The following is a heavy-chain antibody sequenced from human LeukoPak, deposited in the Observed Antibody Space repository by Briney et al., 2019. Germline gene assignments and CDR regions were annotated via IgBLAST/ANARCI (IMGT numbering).Heavy chain of an antibody. D-gene: IGHD6-13*01. V-gene: IGHV3-30*18. J-gene: IGHJ4*02. CDR1: GFTFSSYG. CDR3: AKDRIAAAGGYSDY. Sequence: GRSLRLSCAASGFTFSSYGMHWVRQAPGKGLEWVAVISYDGSNKYYADSVKGRFTISRDNSKNTLYQQMNSLRAEDTAVYYCAKDRIAAAGGYSDYWGQGTLVTVSS. CDR2: ISYDGSNK.